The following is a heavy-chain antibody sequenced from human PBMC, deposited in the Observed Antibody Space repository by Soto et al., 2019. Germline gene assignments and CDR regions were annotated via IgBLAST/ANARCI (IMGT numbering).Heavy chain of an antibody. CDR3: ARGTDTAMDYFDY. V-gene: IGHV3-7*01. CDR2: IKQDGSEK. J-gene: IGHJ4*02. D-gene: IGHD5-18*01. Sequence: PGGSLRLSCAASGFTFSSYWMSWVRQAPGKGLEGVANIKQDGSEKYYVDSVKGRFTISRDNAKNSLYLQMNSLRAEDTAVYYCARGTDTAMDYFDYWGQGNMVTVSS. CDR1: GFTFSSYW.